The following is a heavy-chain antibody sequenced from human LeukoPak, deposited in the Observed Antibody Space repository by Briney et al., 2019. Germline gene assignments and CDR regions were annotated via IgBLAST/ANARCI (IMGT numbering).Heavy chain of an antibody. J-gene: IGHJ6*03. V-gene: IGHV3-48*01. Sequence: GGSLRLSCAASGFTFSSYSMNWVRQAPGKGLEWVSYISSSTIYYADSVKGRFTISRDNAKNSLYLQMNSLRAEDTAVYYCAREGWLRYYMDVWGKGTTVTVSS. CDR1: GFTFSSYS. CDR3: AREGWLRYYMDV. CDR2: ISSSTI. D-gene: IGHD5-12*01.